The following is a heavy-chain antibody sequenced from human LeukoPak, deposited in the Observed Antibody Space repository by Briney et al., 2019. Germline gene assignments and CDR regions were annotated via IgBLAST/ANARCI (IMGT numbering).Heavy chain of an antibody. CDR3: ARDRGAANFDY. Sequence: SQTLSLTCAVSGGSISSGGYSWSWIRQPPGKGLEWIGYIYYSGSTNYNPSLKSRVTISVDTSKNQFSLKLSSVTAADTAVYYCARDRGAANFDYWGQGALVTVSS. CDR1: GGSISSGGYS. D-gene: IGHD1-26*01. V-gene: IGHV4-30-4*07. J-gene: IGHJ4*02. CDR2: IYYSGST.